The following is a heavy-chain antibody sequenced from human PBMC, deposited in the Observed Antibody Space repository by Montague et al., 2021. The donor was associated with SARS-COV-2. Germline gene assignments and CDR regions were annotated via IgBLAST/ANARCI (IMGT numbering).Heavy chain of an antibody. V-gene: IGHV4-34*01. CDR3: VRGPAVKSYYDFWSGPKWFDP. Sequence: SETLSLTCTVSGGSLSGYYWSWIRQPPGKGLEWIGEINHRGTTNDNPPLKSRVALSLDTSRNQFSLNLNSVTAADTAVYYCVRGPAVKSYYDFWSGPKWFDPWGQGNFVTVSS. D-gene: IGHD3-3*01. J-gene: IGHJ5*02. CDR1: GGSLSGYY. CDR2: INHRGTT.